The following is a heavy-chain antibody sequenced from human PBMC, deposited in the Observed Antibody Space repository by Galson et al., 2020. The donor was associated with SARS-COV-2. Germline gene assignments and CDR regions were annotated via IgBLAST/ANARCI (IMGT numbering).Heavy chain of an antibody. CDR3: ARGYGSGMNLGY. J-gene: IGHJ4*02. CDR1: GGTFSSYA. V-gene: IGHV1-69*06. CDR2: IIPIFGTA. D-gene: IGHD3-10*01. Sequence: ASVKVSCKASGGTFSSYAISWVRQAPGQGLEWMGRIIPIFGTANYAQKFQGRVTITADKSTSTAYMELSSLRSEDTAVYYCARGYGSGMNLGYLGQGTLVTVSS.